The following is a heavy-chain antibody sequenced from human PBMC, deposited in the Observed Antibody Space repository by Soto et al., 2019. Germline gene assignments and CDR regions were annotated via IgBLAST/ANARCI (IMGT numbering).Heavy chain of an antibody. Sequence: GESLKISCKGSGYSFTSYWISWVRQMPGKGLEWMGRIDPSDSYTNYSPSFQVHVTISADKSISTAYLQWSSLKASDTAMYYCARLAMVRGVTTYGMDVWGQGTTVDVAS. D-gene: IGHD3-10*01. V-gene: IGHV5-10-1*01. CDR1: GYSFTSYW. J-gene: IGHJ6*02. CDR3: ARLAMVRGVTTYGMDV. CDR2: IDPSDSYT.